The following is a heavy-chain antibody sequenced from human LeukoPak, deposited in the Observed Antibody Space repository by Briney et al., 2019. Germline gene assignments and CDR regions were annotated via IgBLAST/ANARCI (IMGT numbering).Heavy chain of an antibody. V-gene: IGHV4-59*08. Sequence: SETLSLTCTVSGGSISSYYWSWIRQPPGKGLEWIGYIYYSGSTNYNPSLKSRVTISVDTSKNQFSLKLSSVTAADTAVYYCARSDYYDSSGYYYYWGQGTLVTVSS. CDR1: GGSISSYY. CDR2: IYYSGST. J-gene: IGHJ4*02. D-gene: IGHD3-22*01. CDR3: ARSDYYDSSGYYYY.